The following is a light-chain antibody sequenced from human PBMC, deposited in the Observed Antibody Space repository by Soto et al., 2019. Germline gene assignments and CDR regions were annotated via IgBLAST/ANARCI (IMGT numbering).Light chain of an antibody. V-gene: IGKV3-15*01. CDR3: QQYTNWPYT. CDR2: GAS. CDR1: QALGNN. J-gene: IGKJ2*01. Sequence: EIVMMQSPATLSVSPRERATLSCRASQALGNNLAWYQHKPGQAPRLLIYGASTRPTGVPVRFSGSGSETEFTLSISSLQSDDLAVYYCQQYTNWPYTFGQGTKLEIE.